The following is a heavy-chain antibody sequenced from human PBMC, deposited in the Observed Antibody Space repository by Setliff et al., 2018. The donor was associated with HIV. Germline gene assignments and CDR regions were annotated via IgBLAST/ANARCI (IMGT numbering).Heavy chain of an antibody. V-gene: IGHV4-31*03. CDR2: IYYSGST. J-gene: IGHJ3*02. Sequence: SETLSLTCTVSGGSNSSGGYYWSWIRQHPGKGLEWIGYIYYSGSTYYNPSLKSRVTISVDTSKNQFSLKLSSVTAADTAVYYCARETSTMIVVVKGAFDIWGQGTMVTVSS. CDR3: ARETSTMIVVVKGAFDI. D-gene: IGHD3-22*01. CDR1: GGSNSSGGYY.